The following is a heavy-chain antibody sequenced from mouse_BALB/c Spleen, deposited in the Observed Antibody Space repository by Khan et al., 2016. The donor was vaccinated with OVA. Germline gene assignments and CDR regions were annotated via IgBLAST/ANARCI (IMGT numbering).Heavy chain of an antibody. Sequence: QVQLKQSGPGLVAPSQSLSITCTVSGFSLTGNGVSWVRQPPGKGLEWLGVIWGDEGINSHSVLKSRLSISKDNSKSQVFLKLNSLQTDDTATYYCAKLRVFYFDYWGQGTILTVSS. J-gene: IGHJ2*01. CDR3: AKLRVFYFDY. CDR1: GFSLTGNG. CDR2: IWGDEGI. V-gene: IGHV2-3*01.